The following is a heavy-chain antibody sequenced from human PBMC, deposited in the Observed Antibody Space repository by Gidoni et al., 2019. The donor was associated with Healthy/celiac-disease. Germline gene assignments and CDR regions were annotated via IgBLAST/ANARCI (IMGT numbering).Heavy chain of an antibody. CDR2: IYYSGST. J-gene: IGHJ5*02. D-gene: IGHD2-2*01. CDR3: ARGYVVYYGWDIVVVPALA. CDR1: GGSISSSSYY. Sequence: QLQLQESGPGLVKPSETLSLTCTVPGGSISSSSYYWGWIRQPPGKGLEWIGSIYYSGSTYYNPSLKSRVTISVDTSKNQFSLKLSSVTAADTAVYYCARGYVVYYGWDIVVVPALAWGQGTLVTVSS. V-gene: IGHV4-39*07.